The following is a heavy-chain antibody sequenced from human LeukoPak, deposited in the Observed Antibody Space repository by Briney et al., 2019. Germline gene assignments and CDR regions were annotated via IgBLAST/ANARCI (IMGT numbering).Heavy chain of an antibody. J-gene: IGHJ6*04. CDR2: ISGSIGYI. D-gene: IGHD3-10*01. CDR1: LFTFTSYS. V-gene: IGHV3-21*01. CDR3: ARDKAYGSGGMDV. Sequence: GGSLRLSCAASLFTFTSYSMNWVREAPGTGRKWGSSISGSIGYIYYADTVRGRFTISRYNAKNSLYLQMNSLRAEDTAVYYCARDKAYGSGGMDVWGKGPTVTVSS.